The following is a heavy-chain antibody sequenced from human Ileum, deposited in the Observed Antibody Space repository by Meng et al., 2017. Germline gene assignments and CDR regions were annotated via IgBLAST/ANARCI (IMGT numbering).Heavy chain of an antibody. CDR3: TRGPRRYCSSTSCYLYSWFDP. Sequence: GESLKISCTASGFTFGDYAMSWFRQAPGKGLEWVGFIRSKAYGGTTEYAASVKGRFTISRDDSKSIAYLQMNSLKTEDTAVYYCTRGPRRYCSSTSCYLYSWFDPWGQGTLVTVSS. J-gene: IGHJ5*02. CDR1: GFTFGDYA. D-gene: IGHD2-2*01. V-gene: IGHV3-49*03. CDR2: IRSKAYGGTT.